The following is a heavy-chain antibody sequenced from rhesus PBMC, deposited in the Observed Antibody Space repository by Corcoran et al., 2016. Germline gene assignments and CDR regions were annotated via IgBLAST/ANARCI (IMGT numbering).Heavy chain of an antibody. CDR3: ERGFSTLDV. CDR2: IYGGNGRT. V-gene: IGHV4S7*01. CDR1: GASIISDH. Sequence: QVQLQESGPGLVKPSETLPLTCAVSGASIISDHWSWIRQPPGRGVEWIGYIYGGNGRTCYHPSLKNRVTISEDTSMNQFSLKLSSVTDADTAVYYCERGFSTLDVWGPGVLVTVSS. D-gene: IGHD2-15*01. J-gene: IGHJ5-1*01.